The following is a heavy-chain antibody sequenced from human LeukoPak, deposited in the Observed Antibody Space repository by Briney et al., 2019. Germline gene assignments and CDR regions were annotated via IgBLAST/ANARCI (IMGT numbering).Heavy chain of an antibody. Sequence: PGGSLRLSCAASGFTFSSYAMSWVRQSPGKWLEWVSAISGSGGSTYYADSVKGRFTISRDNSKNTLYLQMNSLRAEDTAVYYCAKSAPKTYYDFWSGPPIYMDVWGKGTTVTVSS. CDR2: ISGSGGST. CDR3: AKSAPKTYYDFWSGPPIYMDV. V-gene: IGHV3-23*01. D-gene: IGHD3-3*01. J-gene: IGHJ6*03. CDR1: GFTFSSYA.